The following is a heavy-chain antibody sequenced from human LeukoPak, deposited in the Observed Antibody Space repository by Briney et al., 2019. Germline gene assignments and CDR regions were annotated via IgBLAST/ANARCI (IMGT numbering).Heavy chain of an antibody. CDR3: VRDVWGDRDSYFDK. D-gene: IGHD2-21*02. J-gene: IGHJ4*02. V-gene: IGHV3-74*01. CDR1: GVTYSSYW. CDR2: IDTDGRSTRST. Sequence: PGGSLRLSCVASGVTYSSYWMHGVRQAPGQGLVWVSRIDTDGRSTRSTSYTDSVTGRFTMSRDNAKNTLYLQMNSLRGEDTAVYYCVRDVWGDRDSYFDKWGQGTLVTVSS.